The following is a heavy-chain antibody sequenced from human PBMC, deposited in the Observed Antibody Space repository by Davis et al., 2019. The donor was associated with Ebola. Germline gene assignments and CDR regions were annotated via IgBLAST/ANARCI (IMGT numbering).Heavy chain of an antibody. J-gene: IGHJ4*02. Sequence: GGSLRLSCAASGFTFSSYGMHWVRQTPGKGLEWVAFIWFDGRNAHYIDSVKGRFNIFRDNSKNTLYLQMNSLRPEDTATYYCAKDPGGHSGDSDYRGQGTLVIVSS. CDR3: AKDPGGHSGDSDY. CDR2: IWFDGRNA. D-gene: IGHD2-15*01. CDR1: GFTFSSYG. V-gene: IGHV3-30*02.